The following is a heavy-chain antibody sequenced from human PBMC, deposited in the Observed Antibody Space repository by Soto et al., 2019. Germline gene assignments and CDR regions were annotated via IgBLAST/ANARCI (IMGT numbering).Heavy chain of an antibody. D-gene: IGHD2-2*01. CDR3: ARACSSNSCYDFLEY. J-gene: IGHJ4*02. CDR1: GGSISSYY. CDR2: IYTSGST. Sequence: QVQLQESGPGLLKPSETLSLTCTVSGGSISSYYWSWIRQPAGKGLEWIGRIYTSGSTNYNPSLKSSVTMSVDQSKNQFSLKLSPVTAADTAVYYWARACSSNSCYDFLEYWGQGTLVTVSS. V-gene: IGHV4-4*07.